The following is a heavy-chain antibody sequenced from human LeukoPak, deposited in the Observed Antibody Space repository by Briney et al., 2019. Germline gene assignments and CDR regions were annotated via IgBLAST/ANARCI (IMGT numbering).Heavy chain of an antibody. Sequence: GGSLRLSCATSRFTVSSNYMSWVRQAPGKGLERVSVIHSDGSTHYADSVKGRFTISRDNSKNTLYLQMNSLRAEDTAVYYCAGDDRYDYYMDVWGKGTTVTVSS. CDR3: AGDDRYDYYMDV. V-gene: IGHV3-53*01. CDR1: RFTVSSNY. J-gene: IGHJ6*03. CDR2: IHSDGST.